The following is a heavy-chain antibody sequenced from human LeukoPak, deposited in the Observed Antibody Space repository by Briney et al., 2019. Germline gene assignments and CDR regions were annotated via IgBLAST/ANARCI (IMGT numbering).Heavy chain of an antibody. D-gene: IGHD1-26*01. CDR2: INTTTGSP. J-gene: IGHJ4*02. V-gene: IGHV7-4-1*02. CDR3: ARTVLGATGYFDY. Sequence: ASVKVSCKASGYIFTNYEMNWVRQAPGQGLEWMGWINTTTGSPTYAQGFTGRFVFSLDTSVSTTYLQISSLEAEDTAVYYYARTVLGATGYFDYWGQGTLITVSS. CDR1: GYIFTNYE.